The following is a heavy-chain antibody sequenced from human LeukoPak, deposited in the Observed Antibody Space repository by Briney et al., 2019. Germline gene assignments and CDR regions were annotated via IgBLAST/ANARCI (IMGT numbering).Heavy chain of an antibody. D-gene: IGHD3-10*01. CDR2: VSFEGSNK. J-gene: IGHJ4*02. CDR3: AKDMGYYYGSGSYPPENDY. CDR1: GFTFSRYG. Sequence: GGSLRLSCAASGFTFSRYGMHWVRQAPGKGLEWVAGVSFEGSNKYYADSVKGRFTITRDNSKNTLSLQVNSLRAEDKAVYYCAKDMGYYYGSGSYPPENDYWGQGTLVTVSS. V-gene: IGHV3-30*18.